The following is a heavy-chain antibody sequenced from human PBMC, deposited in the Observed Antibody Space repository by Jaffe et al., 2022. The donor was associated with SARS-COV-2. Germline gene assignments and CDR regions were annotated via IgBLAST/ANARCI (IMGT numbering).Heavy chain of an antibody. CDR1: GGSISSYY. CDR3: ARTISSSWSEVWFDP. D-gene: IGHD6-13*01. V-gene: IGHV4-59*01. J-gene: IGHJ5*02. CDR2: IYYSGST. Sequence: QVQLQESGPGLVKPSETLSLTCTVSGGSISSYYWSWIRQPPGKGLEWIGYIYYSGSTNYNPSLKSRVTISVDTSKNQFSLKLSSVTAADTAVYYCARTISSSWSEVWFDPWGQGTLVTVSS.